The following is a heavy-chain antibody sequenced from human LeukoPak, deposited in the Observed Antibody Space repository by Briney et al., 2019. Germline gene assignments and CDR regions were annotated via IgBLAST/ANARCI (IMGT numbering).Heavy chain of an antibody. CDR2: ISSSSSYI. CDR1: GFTFSSYS. CDR3: ARDASGSGWF. D-gene: IGHD6-19*01. V-gene: IGHV3-21*01. Sequence: GRSLRLSCAASGFTFSSYSMNWARQAPGKGLEWVSSISSSSSYIYYADSVKGRFTISRDNAKNSLYLQMNSLRAEDTAVYYCARDASGSGWFWGQGTLVTVSS. J-gene: IGHJ4*02.